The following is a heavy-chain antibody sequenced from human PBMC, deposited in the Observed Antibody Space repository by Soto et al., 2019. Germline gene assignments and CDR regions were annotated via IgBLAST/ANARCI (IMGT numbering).Heavy chain of an antibody. CDR3: ARYIPGVRYYGMDV. J-gene: IGHJ6*02. CDR1: GFTFDDYG. Sequence: GSLRLSCAASGFTFDDYGMSWVRQAPGKGLEWVSRINESGSTTDYADSVKGRFTISRDNSGNTLFLEMYSLRAEDTAVYYCARYIPGVRYYGMDVWGQGTTVTVSS. CDR2: INESGSTT. V-gene: IGHV3-20*04. D-gene: IGHD2-2*01.